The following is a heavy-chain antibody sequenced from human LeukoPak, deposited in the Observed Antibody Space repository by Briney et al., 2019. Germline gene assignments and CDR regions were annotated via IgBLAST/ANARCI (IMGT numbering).Heavy chain of an antibody. D-gene: IGHD3-10*01. J-gene: IGHJ6*02. CDR2: MNPNSGNT. CDR3: AGHGSGSYWGYYYYGMDV. Sequence: GASVKVSCKASGYTFTSYDINWVRQATGQGLEWMGWMNPNSGNTGYAQKFQGRVTMTRNTSISTAYMELSSLRSEDTAVYYCAGHGSGSYWGYYYYGMDVWGQGTLVTVSS. CDR1: GYTFTSYD. V-gene: IGHV1-8*01.